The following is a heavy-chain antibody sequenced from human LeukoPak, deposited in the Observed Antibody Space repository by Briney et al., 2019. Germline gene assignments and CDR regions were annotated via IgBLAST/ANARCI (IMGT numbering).Heavy chain of an antibody. CDR2: IIPSGGST. CDR3: ARPYDRGAFDI. J-gene: IGHJ3*02. V-gene: IGHV1-46*01. Sequence: ASVKVSCKASGYTFTSYYIHWVRQAPGQGLEWMGIIIPSGGSTSYAQKFQGRVTMTRDTSTTVYMELSSLRSDDTAVYCCARPYDRGAFDIWGQGTMVTVSS. D-gene: IGHD3-22*01. CDR1: GYTFTSYY.